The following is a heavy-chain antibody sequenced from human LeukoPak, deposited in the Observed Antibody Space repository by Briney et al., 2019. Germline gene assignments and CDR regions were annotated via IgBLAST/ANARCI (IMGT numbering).Heavy chain of an antibody. CDR1: GFSFSTYG. CDR2: IWYDGSNK. V-gene: IGHV3-33*01. J-gene: IGHJ4*02. D-gene: IGHD6-19*01. CDR3: ASQGPEGSSGWY. Sequence: PGGSLRLSRAASGFSFSTYGMHWVRQAPGKGLEWVAVIWYDGSNKYYADSVKGRFTISRDNSKNTLYLQMNSLRAEDTAVYYCASQGPEGSSGWYWGQGTLVTVSS.